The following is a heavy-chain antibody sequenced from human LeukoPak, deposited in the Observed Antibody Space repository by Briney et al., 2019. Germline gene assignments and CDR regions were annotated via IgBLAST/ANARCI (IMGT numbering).Heavy chain of an antibody. V-gene: IGHV3-53*01. Sequence: GGSLRLSCAASGFTVSSYYMNWVRQAPGKELEWVSVIYTGGGRYYADSVRGRFTISRGTSKNMVFLQMNSLRVEDTAVYYCARGIDYWGRGTLVTVSS. CDR1: GFTVSSYY. CDR2: IYTGGGR. J-gene: IGHJ4*02. CDR3: ARGIDY.